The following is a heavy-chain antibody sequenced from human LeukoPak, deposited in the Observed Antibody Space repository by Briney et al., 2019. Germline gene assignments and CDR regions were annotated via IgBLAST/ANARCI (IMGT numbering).Heavy chain of an antibody. CDR3: ARDYGGKFDY. J-gene: IGHJ4*02. Sequence: SDTLSLTCTVSGGSISSFYWSWIRQPPGKGLEWIGYIHYTGSTKYNPSLKSRVTISVDTSKNQFSLKLSSVTAADTAVYYCARDYGGKFDYWGQGTLVTVSS. CDR1: GGSISSFY. D-gene: IGHD4-23*01. V-gene: IGHV4-59*01. CDR2: IHYTGST.